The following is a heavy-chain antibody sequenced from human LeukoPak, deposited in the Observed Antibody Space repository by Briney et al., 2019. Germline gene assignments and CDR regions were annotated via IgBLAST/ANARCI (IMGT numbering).Heavy chain of an antibody. CDR2: IYPGDSDT. J-gene: IGHJ4*02. CDR1: GYSFTSYW. D-gene: IGHD5-12*01. Sequence: GESLKISGKGSGYSFTSYWIGGVRQIPGKGLGWMGIIYPGDSDTRNSPSFQGQVTISADKSISTAYLQWSSLKASDTAMYYCARRSGYDYSSDYWGQGTLVTVSS. V-gene: IGHV5-51*01. CDR3: ARRSGYDYSSDY.